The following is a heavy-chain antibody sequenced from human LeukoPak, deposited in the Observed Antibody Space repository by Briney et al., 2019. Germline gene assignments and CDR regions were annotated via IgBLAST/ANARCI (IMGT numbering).Heavy chain of an antibody. CDR1: GYTFTSYA. D-gene: IGHD2-8*01. V-gene: IGHV1-3*01. CDR2: INAGNGNT. Sequence: ASVKVSCKASGYTFTSYAMHWVRQAPGQRLEWMGWINAGNGNTKYSQKFQGRVTMTEDTSTDTAYMELSSLRSEDTAVYYCATGGLKWYFDYRGQGTLVTVSS. CDR3: ATGGLKWYFDY. J-gene: IGHJ4*02.